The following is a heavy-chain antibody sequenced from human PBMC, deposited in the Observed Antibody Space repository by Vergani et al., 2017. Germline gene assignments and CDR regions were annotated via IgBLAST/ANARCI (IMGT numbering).Heavy chain of an antibody. J-gene: IGHJ6*02. CDR3: ARDKGDYYGSGSPPRNYYGMDV. CDR2: ISAYNGNT. CDR1: GYTFTSYG. D-gene: IGHD3-10*01. V-gene: IGHV1-18*01. Sequence: QVQLVQSGAEVKKPGASVKVSCKASGYTFTSYGISWVRQAPGQGLEWMGWISAYNGNTNYAQKLQGRVTMTTDTSTSAAYMELRGLRSDDTAVYYCARDKGDYYGSGSPPRNYYGMDVWGQGTTVTVSS.